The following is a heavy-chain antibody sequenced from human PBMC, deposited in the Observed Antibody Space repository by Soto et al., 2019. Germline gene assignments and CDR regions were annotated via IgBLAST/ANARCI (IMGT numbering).Heavy chain of an antibody. CDR1: GYSFTSYW. CDR3: VRYYGDIWYLDY. Sequence: PGESLKISCKTSGYSFTSYWIGWVRQMPGKGLECMGMIYPGDSDTRYSPSFQGQVTISADKSISTAYLQWTSLKASDTAMYYCVRYYGDIWYLDYWGQGTLVTVSS. CDR2: IYPGDSDT. V-gene: IGHV5-51*01. D-gene: IGHD3-10*01. J-gene: IGHJ4*02.